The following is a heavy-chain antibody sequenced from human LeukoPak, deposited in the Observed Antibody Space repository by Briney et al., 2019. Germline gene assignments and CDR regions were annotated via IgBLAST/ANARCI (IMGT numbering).Heavy chain of an antibody. Sequence: GGSLRLSCVASGFTFNTYWMSWLRQAPGKGLEWVANIKQDGTERYHADSVKGRFTISRDNAKISLYLELSSLRAEDTAVYYCARESWAAFDLWGQGTLVTVSS. D-gene: IGHD3-16*01. CDR1: GFTFNTYW. CDR3: ARESWAAFDL. CDR2: IKQDGTER. J-gene: IGHJ5*02. V-gene: IGHV3-7*01.